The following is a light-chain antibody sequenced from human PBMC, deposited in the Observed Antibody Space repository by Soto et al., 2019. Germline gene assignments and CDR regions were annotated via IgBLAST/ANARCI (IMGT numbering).Light chain of an antibody. J-gene: IGKJ5*01. CDR2: GAS. Sequence: EIVLTQSPGTLSLSPGERATLSCRASQSVTSSYLAWYQQKPGQAPWLLIYGASSRATGIPDRFSGSGSGTDFTLTISRLEPEDFAVYYCQQYVSPPITFGQGTRLEIK. CDR1: QSVTSSY. V-gene: IGKV3-20*01. CDR3: QQYVSPPIT.